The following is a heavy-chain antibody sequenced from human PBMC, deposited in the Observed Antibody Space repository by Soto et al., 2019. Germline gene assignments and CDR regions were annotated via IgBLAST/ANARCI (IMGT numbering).Heavy chain of an antibody. CDR1: GFTFSSYG. V-gene: IGHV3-30*18. D-gene: IGHD3-10*02. CDR2: ISYDGSNK. J-gene: IGHJ6*02. Sequence: QVQLVESGGGVVQPGRSLRLSCAASGFTFSSYGMHWVRQAPGKGLEWVAVISYDGSNKYYADSVKGRFTISRDNSKNTLYMQMNSLRAEDTAVYYCAKMFSRLSRLLYYYYGMDVWGQGTTVTVSS. CDR3: AKMFSRLSRLLYYYYGMDV.